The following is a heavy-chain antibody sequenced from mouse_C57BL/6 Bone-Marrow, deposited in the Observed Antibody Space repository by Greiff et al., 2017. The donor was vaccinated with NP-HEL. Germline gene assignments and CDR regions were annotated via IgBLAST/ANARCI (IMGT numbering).Heavy chain of an antibody. D-gene: IGHD1-1*01. CDR3: ARLRGRCFDY. V-gene: IGHV1-64*01. J-gene: IGHJ2*01. CDR2: IHPNSGST. Sequence: QVQLQQPGAELVKPGASVKLSCKASGYTFTSYWMHWVKQRPGQGLEWIGMIHPNSGSTNYNEKFKSKATLTVDKSSSTAYMQLSSLSSEDSAVYYCARLRGRCFDYWGQGTTLTVSS. CDR1: GYTFTSYW.